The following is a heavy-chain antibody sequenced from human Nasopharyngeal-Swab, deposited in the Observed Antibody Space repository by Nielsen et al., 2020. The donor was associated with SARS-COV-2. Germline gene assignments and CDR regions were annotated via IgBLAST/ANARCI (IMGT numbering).Heavy chain of an antibody. CDR3: ARDLSWDNWFDP. D-gene: IGHD6-13*01. V-gene: IGHV1-2*02. CDR2: INPNSGGT. Sequence: ASVKVSCKASGYTFTGYYMHWVRQAPGQGLEWMGWINPNSGGTNYAQKFQGRVTMTRDTSISTAYMELSRLRSDDTAVYYCARDLSWDNWFDPRGQGTLVTVSS. J-gene: IGHJ5*02. CDR1: GYTFTGYY.